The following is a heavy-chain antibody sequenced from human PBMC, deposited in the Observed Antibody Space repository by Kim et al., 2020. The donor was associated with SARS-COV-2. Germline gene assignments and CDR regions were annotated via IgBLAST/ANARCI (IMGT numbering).Heavy chain of an antibody. CDR2: ISYDGSNK. J-gene: IGHJ4*02. D-gene: IGHD2-2*01. V-gene: IGHV3-30*18. CDR3: AKDLAQVGYCSSTSCPPYFDY. Sequence: GGSLRLSCAASGFTFSSYGMHWVRQAPGKGLEWVAVISYDGSNKYYADSVKGRFTISRDNSKNTLYLQMNSLRAEDTAVYYCAKDLAQVGYCSSTSCPPYFDYWGQGTLVTVSS. CDR1: GFTFSSYG.